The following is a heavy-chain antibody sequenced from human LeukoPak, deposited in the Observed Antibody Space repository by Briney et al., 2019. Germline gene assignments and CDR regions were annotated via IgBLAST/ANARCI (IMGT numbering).Heavy chain of an antibody. CDR2: MNPKSGSA. V-gene: IGHV1-8*01. J-gene: IGHJ5*02. CDR3: ARNLDLSGYYMWFDP. D-gene: IGHD3-3*01. Sequence: GASVKVSCKASGFTFTNYDINWMRQATGQGLEWMGWMNPKSGSAGYAQKFQGRVTMTRNTSISTAYTELSSLRSEDTAIYYCARNLDLSGYYMWFDPWGQGTLVTVSS. CDR1: GFTFTNYD.